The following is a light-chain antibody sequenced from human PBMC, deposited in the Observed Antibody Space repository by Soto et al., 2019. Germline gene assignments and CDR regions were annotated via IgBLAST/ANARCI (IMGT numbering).Light chain of an antibody. J-gene: IGKJ4*01. CDR3: QHYTNWPLT. CDR1: HSVSTR. CDR2: DAS. V-gene: IGKV3-15*01. Sequence: EIVMTQSPATLSVSPGERATLSCRASHSVSTRLAWYQQKPGQAPRLLIYDASTRATGLPARFSGSGSGTDFTLTISSLQSEDFSVYYCQHYTNWPLTLGGETNVEIK.